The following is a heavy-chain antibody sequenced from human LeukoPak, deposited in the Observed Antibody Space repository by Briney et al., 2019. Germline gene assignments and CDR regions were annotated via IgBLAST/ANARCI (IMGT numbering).Heavy chain of an antibody. D-gene: IGHD3-16*02. CDR2: INAGNGNT. CDR1: GYAFTSYA. J-gene: IGHJ4*02. CDR3: ARPYDYVWGGYRYTLDY. Sequence: ASVKVSCKASGYAFTSYAMHWVRQAPGQRLEWMGWINAGNGNTKYSQKFQGRVTITRDTSASTAYMELSSLRSEDTAVYYCARPYDYVWGGYRYTLDYWGQGTLVTVSS. V-gene: IGHV1-3*01.